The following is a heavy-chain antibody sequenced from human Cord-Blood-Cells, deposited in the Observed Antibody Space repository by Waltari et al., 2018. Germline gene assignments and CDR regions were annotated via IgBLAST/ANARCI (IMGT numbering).Heavy chain of an antibody. CDR2: SNHSGST. J-gene: IGHJ4*02. CDR1: GGSFSGYS. CDR3: ARGPITMVRGVIPYY. D-gene: IGHD3-10*01. Sequence: QVQLQQRGAGLLKPSETLSLTCAVYGGSFSGYSWSGIHQPPGKGLEWIGESNHSGSTNYNPSLKSRVTISVDTSKNQFSLKLSSVTAADTAVYYCARGPITMVRGVIPYYWGQGTLVTVSS. V-gene: IGHV4-34*01.